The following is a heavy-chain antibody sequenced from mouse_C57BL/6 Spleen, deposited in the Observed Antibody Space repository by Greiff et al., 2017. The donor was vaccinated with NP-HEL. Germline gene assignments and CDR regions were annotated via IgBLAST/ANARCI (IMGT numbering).Heavy chain of an antibody. CDR3: AREEANYYAMDY. V-gene: IGHV1-80*01. CDR2: IYPGDGDT. CDR1: GYAFSSYW. Sequence: QVQLQQSGAELVKPGASVKISCKASGYAFSSYWMNWVKQRPGKGLEWIGQIYPGDGDTNYNGKFKGKATLTADKSSSTAYMQLSSLTSEDSAVYFCAREEANYYAMDYWGQGTSVTVSS. J-gene: IGHJ4*01. D-gene: IGHD3-2*02.